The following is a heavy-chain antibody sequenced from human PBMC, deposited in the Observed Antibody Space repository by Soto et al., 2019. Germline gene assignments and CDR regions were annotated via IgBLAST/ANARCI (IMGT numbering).Heavy chain of an antibody. Sequence: QVQLVQSGAAVKKPGSSVKVSCKASGGTFSSYAISWVRQAPGQGLEWMGGIIPIFGTANYAQKFQGRVTITADESASTAYMELSGLRSEDTAVYYCARLLGQQLVAGYYGMDVWGQGTTVTVSS. D-gene: IGHD6-13*01. J-gene: IGHJ6*02. CDR3: ARLLGQQLVAGYYGMDV. CDR2: IIPIFGTA. CDR1: GGTFSSYA. V-gene: IGHV1-69*01.